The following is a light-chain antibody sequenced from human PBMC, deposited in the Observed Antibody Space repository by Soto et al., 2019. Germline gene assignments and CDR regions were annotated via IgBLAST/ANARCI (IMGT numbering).Light chain of an antibody. V-gene: IGKV1-39*01. CDR3: QQGYSVPYT. Sequence: DIPMTQAPSSLSASIGDRVTITCRASQSINTYLNWYQQKPGKAPQLLIYAASSLQSGVTSRLSGRRSGTYFTLTISTLRPEDFATYYCQQGYSVPYTFGQGTTLEI. CDR1: QSINTY. CDR2: AAS. J-gene: IGKJ2*01.